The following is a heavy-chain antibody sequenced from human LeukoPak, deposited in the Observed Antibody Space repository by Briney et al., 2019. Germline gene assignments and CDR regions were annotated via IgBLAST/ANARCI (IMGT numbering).Heavy chain of an antibody. CDR2: ITNDGSST. CDR3: ARGGRSLDY. V-gene: IGHV3-74*01. D-gene: IGHD3-3*01. CDR1: GFTFSSYW. Sequence: GGSLRLSCAASGFTFSSYWMHWVRQVPGKGLVWVSRITNDGSSTAYADSVKGRLTISRDNAKNTLYLQMNSLRAEDTAVYYCARGGRSLDYWGQGTLVTVSS. J-gene: IGHJ4*02.